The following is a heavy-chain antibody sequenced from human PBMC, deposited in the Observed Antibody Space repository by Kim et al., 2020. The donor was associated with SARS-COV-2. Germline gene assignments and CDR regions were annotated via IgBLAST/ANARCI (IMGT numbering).Heavy chain of an antibody. CDR3: ARTPYSGYDRYCSGGSCYSVDY. Sequence: GGSLRLSCAASGFTFSSYGMHWVRQAPGKGLEWVAVISYDGSNKYYADSVKGRFTISRDNSKNTLYLQMNSLRAEDTAVYYCARTPYSGYDRYCSGGSCYSVDYWGQGTLVTVSS. J-gene: IGHJ4*02. V-gene: IGHV3-33*05. D-gene: IGHD2-15*01. CDR1: GFTFSSYG. CDR2: ISYDGSNK.